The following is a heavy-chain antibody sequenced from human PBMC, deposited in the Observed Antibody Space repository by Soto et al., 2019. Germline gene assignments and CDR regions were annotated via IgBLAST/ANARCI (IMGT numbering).Heavy chain of an antibody. D-gene: IGHD6-19*01. CDR2: TYYRSKWYN. CDR1: GDSVSSNSAA. CDR3: AREVPDSVAGTTLLEYFDY. Sequence: SQTLSLTCAISGDSVSSNSAAWNWIRQSQSRELEWLGSTYYRSKWYNDYAVSVKSRITINPDTSKNQFSLQLNSVTPEDTAVYYCAREVPDSVAGTTLLEYFDYWGQGTLVTVSS. J-gene: IGHJ4*02. V-gene: IGHV6-1*01.